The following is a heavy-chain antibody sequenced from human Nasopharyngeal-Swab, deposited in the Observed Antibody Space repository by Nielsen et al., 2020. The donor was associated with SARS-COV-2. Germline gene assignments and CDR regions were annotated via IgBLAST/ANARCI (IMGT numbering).Heavy chain of an antibody. Sequence: ASVMVSCKASGYTFTDYAMNWVRQAPGQGLEWMGWINTNTGNPTYAQGFTGRFVFSLDTSVSTAYLQINSLKAEDTAIYYCARSEIAAAVRGCGYWGQGTLISVSA. V-gene: IGHV7-4-1*02. CDR3: ARSEIAAAVRGCGY. CDR1: GYTFTDYA. CDR2: INTNTGNP. J-gene: IGHJ4*02. D-gene: IGHD6-13*01.